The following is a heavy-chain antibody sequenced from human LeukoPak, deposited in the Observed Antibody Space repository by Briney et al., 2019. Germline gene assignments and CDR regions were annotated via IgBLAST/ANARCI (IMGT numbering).Heavy chain of an antibody. CDR3: ARNSHRGGNMFDY. CDR2: LSHSGST. CDR1: AYSISSGYY. Sequence: TSETLSLTCTVSAYSISSGYYWGWIRQPPGKGLEWIGSLSHSGSTYYNPSLKSRVTISVDTSKNQFSLKLSSVTAADTAVYYCARNSHRGGNMFDYWGQGTLVTVSS. J-gene: IGHJ4*02. V-gene: IGHV4-38-2*02. D-gene: IGHD4-23*01.